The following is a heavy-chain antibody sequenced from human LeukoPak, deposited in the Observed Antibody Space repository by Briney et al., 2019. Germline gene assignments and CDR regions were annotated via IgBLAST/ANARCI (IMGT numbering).Heavy chain of an antibody. V-gene: IGHV3-48*01. CDR3: ARDKGQAAVNTVGHFDY. J-gene: IGHJ4*02. D-gene: IGHD6-13*01. CDR2: ISGSSMI. CDR1: GFLFRNYN. Sequence: GGSLRLSCATSGFLFRNYNMNWVRQAPGKGLEWVSYISGSSMIYYADSVKGRFTISRDIASNSLYLQMNSLRAEDTAVYYCARDKGQAAVNTVGHFDYWGQGTLVTVSS.